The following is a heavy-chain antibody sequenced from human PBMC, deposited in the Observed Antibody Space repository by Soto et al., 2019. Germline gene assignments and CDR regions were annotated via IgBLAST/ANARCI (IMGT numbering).Heavy chain of an antibody. CDR3: ARLEGLATISYYFDF. CDR1: DDSINSDKYY. Sequence: QLQLQESGPGLVKPSETLSLTCSVSDDSINSDKYYWGWIRQPPGKGLEWIGSIYYRGNAYYNPSLLTRVTISPDQSKSQFSLKLNSVTAADSAVYFCARLEGLATISYYFDFWGPGALVTVSS. J-gene: IGHJ4*02. V-gene: IGHV4-39*01. D-gene: IGHD3-9*01. CDR2: IYYRGNA.